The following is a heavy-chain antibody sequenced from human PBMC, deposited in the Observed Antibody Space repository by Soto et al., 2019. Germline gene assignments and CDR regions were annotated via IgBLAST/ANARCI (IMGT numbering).Heavy chain of an antibody. D-gene: IGHD2-21*02. J-gene: IGHJ4*02. CDR1: GYTFTNYD. Sequence: QVQVVQSTAEVKKPGASVKVSCKTSGYTFTNYDINWVRQAPGQGLEWMGWVSPDHGNAGYAPQFQGRITMTSDTSTSTVYMELNNLSSDDTAVYFCEVTAVGYWGQGTMVTVSS. CDR2: VSPDHGNA. V-gene: IGHV1-8*01. CDR3: EVTAVGY.